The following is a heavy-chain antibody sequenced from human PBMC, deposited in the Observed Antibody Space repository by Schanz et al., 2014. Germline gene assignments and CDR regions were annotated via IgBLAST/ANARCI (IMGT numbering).Heavy chain of an antibody. J-gene: IGHJ3*02. CDR3: AGGPATGAFDI. CDR2: INPSDGNT. V-gene: IGHV1-46*03. CDR1: GYSFTTYD. Sequence: QVQLVQSGAEVKKPGASVRVSCKASGYSFTTYDVNWVRQATGQGLEWMGIINPSDGNTNYAQKFRVSVTMTRDTCTSSVYMERSSLRAEDAAVYACAGGPATGAFDIWGHGTMLTVSS.